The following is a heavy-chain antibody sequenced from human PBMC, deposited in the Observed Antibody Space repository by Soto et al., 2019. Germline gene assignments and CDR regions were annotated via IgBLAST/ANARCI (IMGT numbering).Heavy chain of an antibody. D-gene: IGHD3-10*01. CDR3: ARGLSAYLWFGEFVDY. CDR1: GFTFSSYG. J-gene: IGHJ4*02. Sequence: QVQLVESGGGVVQPGRSLRLSCAASGFTFSSYGMHWVRQAPGKGLEWVAVIWYDGSNKYYADSVKGRFTISRDNSKNTVDLQMNRLRAEGNGVYYWARGLSAYLWFGEFVDYRGQGTLVTVSS. V-gene: IGHV3-33*01. CDR2: IWYDGSNK.